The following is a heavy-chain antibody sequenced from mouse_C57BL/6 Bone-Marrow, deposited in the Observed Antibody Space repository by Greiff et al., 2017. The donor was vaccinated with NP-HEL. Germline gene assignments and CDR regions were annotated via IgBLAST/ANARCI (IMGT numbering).Heavy chain of an antibody. CDR3: ARYLDY. CDR1: GYSFTSYW. CDR2: IHPNSGNT. Sequence: VQLQQPGAELVKPGASMKLSCKASGYSFTSYWMHWVKQRPGQGLEWIGMIHPNSGNTNYNEKFKSKATLTVDISSSTAYMQLSSPSSEDSAVYYCARYLDYWGQGTSVTVSS. V-gene: IGHV1-64*01. J-gene: IGHJ4*01.